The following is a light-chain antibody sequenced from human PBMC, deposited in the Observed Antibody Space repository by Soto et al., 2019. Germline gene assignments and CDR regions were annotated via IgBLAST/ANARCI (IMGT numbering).Light chain of an antibody. J-gene: IGKJ5*01. V-gene: IGKV3-15*01. Sequence: EIVTTQSPATLSVSPGESATLSCRASQNIDTKLAWYQQKPGQAPRLLIYGAFNRAADIPVRFSGSGSGTEFTLTICSLQSEDFAIYYCQHYKNWPPITFGQGTRLEIK. CDR2: GAF. CDR3: QHYKNWPPIT. CDR1: QNIDTK.